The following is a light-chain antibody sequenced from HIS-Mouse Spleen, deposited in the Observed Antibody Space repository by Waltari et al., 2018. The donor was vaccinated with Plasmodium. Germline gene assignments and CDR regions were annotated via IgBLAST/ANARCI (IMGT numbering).Light chain of an antibody. Sequence: QSALTQPAPVSGSPVQAITISSTRPSRDVGSYYLFSWYQHHPGKAPKLMIDEGSKRPSGVSKRFSGSKSGNTASLTISGLQAEDEADYYCCSYAGSSTNWVFGGGTKLTVL. CDR3: CSYAGSSTNWV. CDR2: EGS. CDR1: SRDVGSYYL. V-gene: IGLV2-23*01. J-gene: IGLJ3*02.